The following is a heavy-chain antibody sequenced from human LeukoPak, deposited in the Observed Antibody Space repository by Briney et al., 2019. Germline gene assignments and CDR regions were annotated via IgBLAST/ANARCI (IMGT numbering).Heavy chain of an antibody. CDR1: GFSFNAYW. Sequence: GGSLRLSCAASGFSFNAYWMSWVRQTPEKGLEFVANIIQDGSVKNYLDSLKGRSTISRDNARESLYLEINSLRADDTAVYYCARDPDSSAFDLWGQGALVTVSS. V-gene: IGHV3-7*01. J-gene: IGHJ4*02. CDR2: IIQDGSVK. CDR3: ARDPDSSAFDL.